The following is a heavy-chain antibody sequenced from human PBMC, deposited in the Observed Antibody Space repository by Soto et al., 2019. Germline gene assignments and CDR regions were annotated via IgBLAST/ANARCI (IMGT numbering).Heavy chain of an antibody. J-gene: IGHJ3*02. CDR3: ARSGGVAGRDAFDI. CDR2: IIPIFGTA. Sequence: KVSCKASGGTFSSYAISWVRQAPGQGLEWMGGIIPIFGTANYAQKFQGRVTITADESTSTAYMELSSLRSEDTAVYYCARSGGVAGRDAFDIWGQGTMVTVSS. D-gene: IGHD2-15*01. V-gene: IGHV1-69*01. CDR1: GGTFSSYA.